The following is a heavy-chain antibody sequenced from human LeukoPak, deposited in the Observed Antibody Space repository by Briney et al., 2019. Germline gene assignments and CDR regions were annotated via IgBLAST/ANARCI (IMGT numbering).Heavy chain of an antibody. CDR2: IKQDGSEK. CDR1: GFTLSYYW. Sequence: GGSLRLSCAASGFTLSYYWMSWVRQAPGKGLEWVANIKQDGSEKYYVDSVKGRFTISRDNAKNSLYLQMNSLRVEDTTVYYCARDEPTVTTGPPVGSWGQGTLVTVSS. V-gene: IGHV3-7*01. CDR3: ARDEPTVTTGPPVGS. D-gene: IGHD4-17*01. J-gene: IGHJ4*02.